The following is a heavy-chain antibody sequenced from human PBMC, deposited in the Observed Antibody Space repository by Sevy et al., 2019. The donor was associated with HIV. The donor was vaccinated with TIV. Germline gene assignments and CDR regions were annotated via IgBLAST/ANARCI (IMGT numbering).Heavy chain of an antibody. V-gene: IGHV1-69*13. CDR1: GGTFSSYA. CDR3: ARLTYYYDSSGYYPLYYYYYGMDV. Sequence: ASVKVSCKASGGTFSSYAISWVRQAPGQGLEWMGGIIPIFGTANYAQKFQGRVTITADESTSTAYMEQSSLRSEDTAVYYCARLTYYYDSSGYYPLYYYYYGMDVWGQGTTVTVSS. CDR2: IIPIFGTA. D-gene: IGHD3-22*01. J-gene: IGHJ6*02.